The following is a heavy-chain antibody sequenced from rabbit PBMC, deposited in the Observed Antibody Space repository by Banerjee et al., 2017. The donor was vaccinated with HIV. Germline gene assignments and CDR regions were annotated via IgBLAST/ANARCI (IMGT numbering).Heavy chain of an antibody. Sequence: QSLEESGGDLVKPGASLTLTCTASGFSFSSVYWIYWVRQAPGKGLEWIGTIYAGSTGSTDYATWAKGRFTISKTSWTTVTLQMTSLTAADTATYFCARDLAGVIGWNFNLWGPGTLVTVS. CDR1: GFSFSSVYW. D-gene: IGHD4-1*01. CDR2: IYAGSTGST. V-gene: IGHV1S40*01. CDR3: ARDLAGVIGWNFNL. J-gene: IGHJ4*01.